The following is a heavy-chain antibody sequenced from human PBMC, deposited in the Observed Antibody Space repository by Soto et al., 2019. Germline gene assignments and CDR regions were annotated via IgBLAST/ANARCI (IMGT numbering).Heavy chain of an antibody. CDR3: ARGRYGDY. V-gene: IGHV1-18*01. CDR1: GYGFTTYG. J-gene: IGHJ4*02. D-gene: IGHD1-1*01. Sequence: QVHLVQSGAGVKKPGASVKVSCKGSGYGFTTYGITWVRQAPGQGLEWMAWISAHNGNTNYAQKLQGRVTVTRDTSTSTAYMELRSLRSDDTAVYYCARGRYGDYWGQGALVNVSS. CDR2: ISAHNGNT.